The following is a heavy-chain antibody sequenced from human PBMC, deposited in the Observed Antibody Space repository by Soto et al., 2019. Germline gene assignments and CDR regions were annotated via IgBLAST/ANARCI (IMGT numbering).Heavy chain of an antibody. D-gene: IGHD6-6*01. J-gene: IGHJ4*02. Sequence: SETLSLTCTVSGGSVSSGSYYWSWIRQPPGKGLEWIGYIYYSGSTNYNPSLKSRVTISVDTSKNQFSLKLSSVTAADTAVYYCAREYSSSSSFDYWGQGTMVTVYS. CDR2: IYYSGST. V-gene: IGHV4-61*01. CDR3: AREYSSSSSFDY. CDR1: GGSVSSGSYY.